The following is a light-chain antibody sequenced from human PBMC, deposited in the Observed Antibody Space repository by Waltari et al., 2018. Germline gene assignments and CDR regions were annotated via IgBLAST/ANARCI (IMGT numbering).Light chain of an antibody. CDR2: DAS. V-gene: IGKV3-20*01. Sequence: EIVLTQSPGTLSLSPGERATLSCRASQAVGNNYIAWDQQKPGQAPRRLIYDASHRATGIPDRVSGSGSGTEFTLTISRREPEDFAVYYCQQYAYWWTFGQGTKVEIK. CDR1: QAVGNNY. J-gene: IGKJ1*01. CDR3: QQYAYWWT.